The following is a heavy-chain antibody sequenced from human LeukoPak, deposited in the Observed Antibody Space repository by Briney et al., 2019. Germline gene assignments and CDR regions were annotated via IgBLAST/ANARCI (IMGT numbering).Heavy chain of an antibody. J-gene: IGHJ4*02. CDR1: GYSFPSYW. CDR2: FDPSDSYT. D-gene: IGHD3-10*01. CDR3: ARHAFGEPNQLDY. V-gene: IGHV5-10-1*01. Sequence: GESLKISCKGSGYSFPSYWISWVRQMPGKGLEWMGRFDPSDSYTTYSPSFQGHVTISADKSISTAYLQWSSLKASDTAMYYCARHAFGEPNQLDYWGQGTLVTVSS.